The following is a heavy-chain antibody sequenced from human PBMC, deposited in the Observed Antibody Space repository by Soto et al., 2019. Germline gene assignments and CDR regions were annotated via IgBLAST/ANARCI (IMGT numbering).Heavy chain of an antibody. V-gene: IGHV1-2*02. CDR3: ARDRALAATPLYYYYGMDI. J-gene: IGHJ6*02. CDR1: GYTFTGYY. Sequence: GASVKVSCKASGYTFTGYYMHWVRQAPGQGLEWMGWINPNSGGTNYAQKFQGRVTMTRDTSISTAYMELSRLRSDDTAVYYCARDRALAATPLYYYYGMDIWGQGTTVTVSS. D-gene: IGHD2-15*01. CDR2: INPNSGGT.